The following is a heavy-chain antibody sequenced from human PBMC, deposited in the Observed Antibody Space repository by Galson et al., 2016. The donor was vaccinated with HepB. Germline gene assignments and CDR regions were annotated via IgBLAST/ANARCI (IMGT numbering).Heavy chain of an antibody. Sequence: SETLSLTCTVSGGSISSYYWSWIRQPPGKGLEWIGYIYYSGSTNYNPSLKGRVTISVDTSKNQFSLKLSSVTAADTAVYYCARHYYGSGSYQRYFDYWGQGTLVTVSS. V-gene: IGHV4-59*13. CDR3: ARHYYGSGSYQRYFDY. CDR1: GGSISSYY. D-gene: IGHD3-10*01. J-gene: IGHJ4*02. CDR2: IYYSGST.